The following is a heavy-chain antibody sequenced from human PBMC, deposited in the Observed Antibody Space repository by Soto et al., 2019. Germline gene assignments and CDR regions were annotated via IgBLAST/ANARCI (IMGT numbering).Heavy chain of an antibody. CDR1: GGSISSTTYY. CDR2: VFIGGNT. J-gene: IGHJ4*02. CDR3: ARQKFARFYGEVDFFDY. V-gene: IGHV4-39*07. D-gene: IGHD4-17*01. Sequence: SETLSLTCTVSGGSISSTTYYWGWMRQPPGKGLEWIASVFIGGNTYYNPSLKSRVTISIDTSNKHLSLHLTSVTAADTAVYYCARQKFARFYGEVDFFDYWGLGTLVTVSS.